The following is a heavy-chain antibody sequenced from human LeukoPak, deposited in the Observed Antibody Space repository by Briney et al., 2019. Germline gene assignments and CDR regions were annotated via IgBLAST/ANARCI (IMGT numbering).Heavy chain of an antibody. D-gene: IGHD3-22*01. Sequence: ASVKVSCKASGYTFTSYGISWVRQAPGQGLEWMGWISAYSGNTNYAQKLQGRVTMTTDTSTSTAYMELRSLRSDDTAVYYCARDYYDSSGYYYEFGYWGQGTLVTVSS. CDR2: ISAYSGNT. CDR1: GYTFTSYG. CDR3: ARDYYDSSGYYYEFGY. V-gene: IGHV1-18*01. J-gene: IGHJ4*02.